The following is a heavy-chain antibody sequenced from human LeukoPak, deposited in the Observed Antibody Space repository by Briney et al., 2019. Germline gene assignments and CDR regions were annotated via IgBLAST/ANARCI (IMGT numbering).Heavy chain of an antibody. D-gene: IGHD3-10*01. V-gene: IGHV4-59*01. CDR2: IYYSGST. Sequence: TSETLSLTCTVSGGSISSYYWSWIRQPPGKGLEWIGYIYYSGSTNYNPSLKSRVTISVDTSKNQFSLKLSSATAADTAVYYCARTFGELSLDMDVWGKGTTVTVSS. CDR1: GGSISSYY. CDR3: ARTFGELSLDMDV. J-gene: IGHJ6*03.